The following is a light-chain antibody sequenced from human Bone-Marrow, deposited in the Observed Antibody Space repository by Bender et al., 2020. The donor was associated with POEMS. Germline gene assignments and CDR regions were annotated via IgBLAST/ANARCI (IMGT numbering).Light chain of an antibody. CDR3: SSFTSSSTRV. V-gene: IGLV2-14*03. CDR1: SSDVGAYNL. Sequence: QSALTQPASVSGSPGQSITISCTGASSDVGAYNLVTWYQQHPDRAPRLIIYDVTNRPSGVSDRFSGSKSGNTASLTISGLQAEDEADYYCSSFTSSSTRVFGTGTKLTVL. CDR2: DVT. J-gene: IGLJ1*01.